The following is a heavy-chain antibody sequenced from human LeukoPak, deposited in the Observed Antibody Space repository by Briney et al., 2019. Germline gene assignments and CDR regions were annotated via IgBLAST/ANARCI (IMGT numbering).Heavy chain of an antibody. Sequence: SETLSLTCTVSGGSISNYYWSWIRQPPGKGLEWIGYIYYSGTTNYNPSLKSRVTISVDTSKNQFSLKLSSVTAADTAVYYCARGDLLDRQVGYWGQGTLVTVSS. V-gene: IGHV4-59*12. J-gene: IGHJ4*02. D-gene: IGHD1-1*01. CDR1: GGSISNYY. CDR2: IYYSGTT. CDR3: ARGDLLDRQVGY.